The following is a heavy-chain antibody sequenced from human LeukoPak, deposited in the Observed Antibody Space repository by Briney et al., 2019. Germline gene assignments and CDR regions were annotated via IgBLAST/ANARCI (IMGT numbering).Heavy chain of an antibody. CDR1: GGTFSSYA. D-gene: IGHD2-21*02. V-gene: IGHV1-18*01. J-gene: IGHJ5*02. CDR2: ISAYNGNT. Sequence: GASVKVSCKASGGTFSSYAISWVRQAPGQGLEWMGWISAYNGNTNYAQKLQGRVTMTTDTSTSTAYMELRSLRSDDTAVYYCARGHAYCGGDRVGIGWFDPWGQGTLVTVSS. CDR3: ARGHAYCGGDRVGIGWFDP.